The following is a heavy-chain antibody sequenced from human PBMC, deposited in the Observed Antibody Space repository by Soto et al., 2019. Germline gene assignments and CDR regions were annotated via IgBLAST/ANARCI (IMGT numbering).Heavy chain of an antibody. CDR3: TRNGDGYSDYFDY. CDR2: ISGSGGST. J-gene: IGHJ4*02. Sequence: GGSLRLSCAASGFTFSSYAMSWVRQAPGKGLEWVSAISGSGGSTYYVDSVKGRFTISRDNAKNSLYLQMNSLRAEDTAVYYCTRNGDGYSDYFDYWGQGTLVTVSS. V-gene: IGHV3-23*01. D-gene: IGHD5-18*01. CDR1: GFTFSSYA.